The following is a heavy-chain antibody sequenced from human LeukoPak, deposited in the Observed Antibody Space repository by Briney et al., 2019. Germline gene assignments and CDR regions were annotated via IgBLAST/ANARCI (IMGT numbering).Heavy chain of an antibody. Sequence: TGGSLRLSGAASGFTFRSYSMSWFRQAPGKGLNWVSYIGSSSSTIYYADFVRGRFTISRDNAKNSLYLQMNSLRAEDTAVYYCARSHDYSNYGWFDPWGQGTLVTVSS. CDR2: IGSSSSTI. CDR1: GFTFRSYS. J-gene: IGHJ5*02. D-gene: IGHD4-11*01. V-gene: IGHV3-48*04. CDR3: ARSHDYSNYGWFDP.